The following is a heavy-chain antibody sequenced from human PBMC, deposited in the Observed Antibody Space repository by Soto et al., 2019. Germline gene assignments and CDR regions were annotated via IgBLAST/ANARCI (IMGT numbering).Heavy chain of an antibody. CDR1: GGTFSSYA. V-gene: IGHV1-69*01. Sequence: QVQLVQSGAEVKKPGSSVKVSCKASGGTFSSYAISWVRQAPGQGLEWMGGIIPIFGTANYAQKFQGRVTITADESTSTAYMELSSLRSEDTAVYYCARGTPPTNSGWYDLHLVRMDVWGQGTTVTVSS. J-gene: IGHJ6*02. CDR3: ARGTPPTNSGWYDLHLVRMDV. D-gene: IGHD6-19*01. CDR2: IIPIFGTA.